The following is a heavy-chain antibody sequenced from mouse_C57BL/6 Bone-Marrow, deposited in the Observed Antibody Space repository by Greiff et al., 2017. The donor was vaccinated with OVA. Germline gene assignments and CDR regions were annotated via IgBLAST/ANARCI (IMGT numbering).Heavy chain of an antibody. D-gene: IGHD2-4*01. Sequence: QVQLQQPGAELARPGASVKLSCKASGYTFTSYGIHWVKQRPGQGLEWIGEIYPRSGNTYYNEKFKGKATLTADKSSSTAYMELRSLTSEDSAVYFCARGLRRFAYWGQGTLVTVSA. CDR1: GYTFTSYG. V-gene: IGHV1-81*01. J-gene: IGHJ3*01. CDR2: IYPRSGNT. CDR3: ARGLRRFAY.